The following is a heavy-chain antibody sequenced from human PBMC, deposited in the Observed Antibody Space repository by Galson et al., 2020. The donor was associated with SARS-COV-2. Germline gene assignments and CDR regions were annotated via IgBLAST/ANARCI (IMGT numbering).Heavy chain of an antibody. CDR2: IRSKPYDYAA. CDR3: SRTWYHTSSDFYYYGLDI. V-gene: IGHV3-73*01. Sequence: GGSLRLSCAASGFKFSGSALHWVRLASGKGLEWIGRIRSKPYDYAATYAASVKGRFTISRDDSKNTAYLQMNSLETDDTAIYYCSRTWYHTSSDFYYYGLDIWGQVTTVTVSP. J-gene: IGHJ6*01. CDR1: GFKFSGSA. D-gene: IGHD6-6*01.